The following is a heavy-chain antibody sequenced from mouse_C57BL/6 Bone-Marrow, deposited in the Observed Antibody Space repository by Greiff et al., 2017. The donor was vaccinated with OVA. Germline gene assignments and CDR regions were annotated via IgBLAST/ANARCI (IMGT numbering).Heavy chain of an antibody. CDR2: IYPGDGDT. CDR1: GYAFSSSW. CDR3: ARYDSYAMDD. J-gene: IGHJ4*01. Sequence: QVQLQQSGPELVKPGASVKISCKASGYAFSSSWMNWVKQRPGKGLEWIGRIYPGDGDTNYNGKFKGKATLTADKSSSTAYMQLSSLTSEDSAVYFCARYDSYAMDDWGQGTSVTVSS. V-gene: IGHV1-82*01.